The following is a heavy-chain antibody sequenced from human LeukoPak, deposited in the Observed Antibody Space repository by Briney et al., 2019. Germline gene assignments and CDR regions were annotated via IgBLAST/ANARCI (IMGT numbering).Heavy chain of an antibody. CDR3: AREKLSPNWFDP. V-gene: IGHV1-2*02. CDR2: INPNSGGT. CDR1: GYTFTGYY. Sequence: ASVKVSCKASGYTFTGYYMHWVRQAPGQGLEWMGWINPNSGGTNYAQKFQGRVTMTRDTSISTAYMELSRLRSDDTAVYYRAREKLSPNWFDPWGQGTLVTVSS. D-gene: IGHD1-1*01. J-gene: IGHJ5*02.